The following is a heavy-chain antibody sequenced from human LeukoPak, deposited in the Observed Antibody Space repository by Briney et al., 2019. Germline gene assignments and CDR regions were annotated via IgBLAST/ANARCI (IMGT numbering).Heavy chain of an antibody. V-gene: IGHV3-66*01. CDR3: AREVWFDP. CDR1: GFSVSTNY. Sequence: PGGSLRLSCAASGFSVSTNYMSWVRQAPGKGLEWVSVIYSDGSTYYAISVKGRFTISRDNTKNTVYLQMNSLRAEDTAVYYCAREVWFDPWGQGTLVTVSS. J-gene: IGHJ5*02. CDR2: IYSDGST.